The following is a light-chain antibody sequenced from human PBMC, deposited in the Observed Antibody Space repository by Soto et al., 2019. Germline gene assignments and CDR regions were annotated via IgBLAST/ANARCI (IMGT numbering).Light chain of an antibody. J-gene: IGLJ1*01. Sequence: QSVLAQPPSVSGAPGQRVTVSCTGNSSNIGAGYDVHWYQQLPGTAPKVVIFANDNRPSGVPGRFSGSKSGTSASLAITGLQPEDEADYYCSSYTSSSTLVYVFGTGTKVTVL. CDR2: AND. CDR3: SSYTSSSTLVYV. CDR1: SSNIGAGYD. V-gene: IGLV1-40*01.